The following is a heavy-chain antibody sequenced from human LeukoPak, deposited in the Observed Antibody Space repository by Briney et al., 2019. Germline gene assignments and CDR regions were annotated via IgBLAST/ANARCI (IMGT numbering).Heavy chain of an antibody. CDR2: INHSGST. V-gene: IGHV4-34*01. J-gene: IGHJ4*02. CDR3: AVHYDSSGYYLDY. D-gene: IGHD3-22*01. CDR1: GGSFSGYY. Sequence: SETLSLTCAVYGGSFSGYYWSWIRQPPGKGLEWIGEINHSGSTNYNPSLKSRVTISVDTSKSQFSLKLSSVTAADTAVYYCAVHYDSSGYYLDYWGQGTLVTVSS.